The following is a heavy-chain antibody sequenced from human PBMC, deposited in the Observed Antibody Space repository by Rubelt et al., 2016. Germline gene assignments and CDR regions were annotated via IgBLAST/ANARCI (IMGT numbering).Heavy chain of an antibody. J-gene: IGHJ5*02. D-gene: IGHD6-19*01. Sequence: QVQLVQSGAEVKKPGASVKVSCKASGYTFTSYAMHWVRQAPGQRLAWMGWINAGNGSTKHSQKVQGRVTITRDTSASTAYMELSSLRAEDTAVYYCARVIWGSGWSNNWFDPWGQGTLVTVSS. V-gene: IGHV1-3*01. CDR2: INAGNGST. CDR3: ARVIWGSGWSNNWFDP. CDR1: GYTFTSYA.